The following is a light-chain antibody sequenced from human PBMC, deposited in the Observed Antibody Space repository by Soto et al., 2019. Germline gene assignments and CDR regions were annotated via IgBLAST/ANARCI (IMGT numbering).Light chain of an antibody. J-gene: IGLJ1*01. CDR2: QVS. CDR3: TLYTTNSTYV. CDR1: SSDVGSYNR. V-gene: IGLV2-18*01. Sequence: QSALTQPPSVSGSPGQSVTISCTGTSSDVGSYNRVSWYQQPPGTAPKLMIYQVSNRPSGVPDRFSGSKSGNTASLTISGLQAEDEGDYYCTLYTTNSTYVFGTGTKLTVL.